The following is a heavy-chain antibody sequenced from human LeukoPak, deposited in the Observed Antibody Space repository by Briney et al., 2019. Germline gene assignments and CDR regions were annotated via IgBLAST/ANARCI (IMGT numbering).Heavy chain of an antibody. Sequence: SETLSLTCTVSGGAISSYYWSWIRQPPGKGLEWIGYIYYSGSTNYNPSLKSRVTISVDTSKNQFSLKLTSVTAADTAVYYCARPYYYDSRIDPWGQGTLVTVSS. D-gene: IGHD3-22*01. CDR1: GGAISSYY. CDR2: IYYSGST. J-gene: IGHJ5*02. CDR3: ARPYYYDSRIDP. V-gene: IGHV4-59*08.